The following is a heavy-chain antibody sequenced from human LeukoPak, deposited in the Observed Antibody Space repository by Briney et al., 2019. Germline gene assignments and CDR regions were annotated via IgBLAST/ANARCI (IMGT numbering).Heavy chain of an antibody. CDR2: INPSGGST. Sequence: ASVKVSCKASGYTFTSYYMHWVRQAPGQGLEWMGIINPSGGSTSYAQKFQGRVTMTRDTSTSTVYMELRSLRSDDTAVYYCARDRRVVVTPYGTDVWGQGTTVTVSS. D-gene: IGHD3-22*01. CDR1: GYTFTSYY. CDR3: ARDRRVVVTPYGTDV. V-gene: IGHV1-46*01. J-gene: IGHJ6*02.